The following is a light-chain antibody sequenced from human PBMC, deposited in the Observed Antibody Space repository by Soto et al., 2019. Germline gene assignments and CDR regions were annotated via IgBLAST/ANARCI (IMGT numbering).Light chain of an antibody. CDR2: DTS. CDR3: QQRSNWPPIT. Sequence: IVLTQSPATLSLSPGERATLSCRSSQSVGSFLAWYQQKPGQAPRLLIYDTSIRATGIPARFSGSGSGTDFTLTISSLEPEDFAVYYCQQRSNWPPITFGQGTRLEIK. V-gene: IGKV3-11*01. CDR1: QSVGSF. J-gene: IGKJ5*01.